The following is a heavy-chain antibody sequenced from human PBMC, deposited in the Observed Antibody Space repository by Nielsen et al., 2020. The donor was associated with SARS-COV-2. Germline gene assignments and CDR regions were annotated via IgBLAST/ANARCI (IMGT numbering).Heavy chain of an antibody. J-gene: IGHJ4*02. Sequence: SVKVSCKVSGYTLTELSMHWVRQAPGQGLEWMGGIIPIFGTAKYAQKFQGRVTITADESTSTAYMELSSLRSEDTAVYYCARDRPGYSSGWRFGHDYWGQGTLVTVSS. D-gene: IGHD6-19*01. CDR1: GYTLTELS. V-gene: IGHV1-69*13. CDR3: ARDRPGYSSGWRFGHDY. CDR2: IIPIFGTA.